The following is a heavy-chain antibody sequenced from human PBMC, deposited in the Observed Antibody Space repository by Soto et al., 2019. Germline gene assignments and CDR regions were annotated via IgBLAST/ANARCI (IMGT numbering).Heavy chain of an antibody. CDR2: IVPDGRNQ. V-gene: IGHV3-30-3*01. J-gene: IGHJ3*01. CDR1: GSPFD. Sequence: QVQLVEFGGGVVQPGRSLRLSCVASGSPFDVHWDRQAPGKGPEWVAHIVPDGRNQYWADSVKGRFTGSRDNAKNTVYLQMNSLRTEDTAVYYCARGPTHGAFDLWGQGTMVTVSS. CDR3: ARGPTHGAFDL.